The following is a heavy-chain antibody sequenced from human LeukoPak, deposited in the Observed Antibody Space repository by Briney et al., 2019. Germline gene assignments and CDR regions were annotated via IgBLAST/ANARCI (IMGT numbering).Heavy chain of an antibody. Sequence: FLRISFGGSGFTFCDYGLHWGRQAPGEGLEWVSGISWNSGNIGYADSVKGRLTISRDNAKNSLYLQMNSLRAEDTALYYCAKGNNWNDPEPFDYWGQGTLVTVSS. CDR1: GFTFCDYG. CDR3: AKGNNWNDPEPFDY. D-gene: IGHD1-1*01. CDR2: ISWNSGNI. J-gene: IGHJ4*02. V-gene: IGHV3-9*01.